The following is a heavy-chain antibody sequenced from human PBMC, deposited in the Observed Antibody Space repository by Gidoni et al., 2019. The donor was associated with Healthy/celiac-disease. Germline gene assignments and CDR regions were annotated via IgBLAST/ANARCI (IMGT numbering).Heavy chain of an antibody. D-gene: IGHD3-3*01. V-gene: IGHV1-24*01. Sequence: QVQLVQSGAAVKKPGASVKVSCKVSGSTLTALSMHWVRQAPGKGLEWMGGFDPEDGETIYAQKFQGRVTMTEDTSTDTAYMELSSLRSEDTAVYYCATESKRFLEWLLSPSYYGMDVWGQGTTVTVSS. J-gene: IGHJ6*02. CDR2: FDPEDGET. CDR3: ATESKRFLEWLLSPSYYGMDV. CDR1: GSTLTALS.